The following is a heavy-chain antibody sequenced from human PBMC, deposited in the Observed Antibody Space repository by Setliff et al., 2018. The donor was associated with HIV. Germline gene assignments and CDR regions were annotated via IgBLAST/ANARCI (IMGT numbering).Heavy chain of an antibody. CDR2: INHSGAT. J-gene: IGHJ4*02. CDR1: GGSFSGYY. V-gene: IGHV4-34*01. Sequence: PSETLSLTCAVYGGSFSGYYWSWIRQSPGKGLEWIGEINHSGATNYNPSLWGRAAISIDKSKNQFSLELTSMTAVDTAVYFCAIGGFCTTSASCFRIFDYWDQGTRVTVSS. CDR3: AIGGFCTTSASCFRIFDY. D-gene: IGHD1-26*01.